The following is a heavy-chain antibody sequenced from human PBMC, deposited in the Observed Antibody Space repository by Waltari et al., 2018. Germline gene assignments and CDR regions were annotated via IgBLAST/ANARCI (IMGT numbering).Heavy chain of an antibody. V-gene: IGHV4-38-2*01. J-gene: IGHJ4*02. CDR1: GCSIRSGHY. D-gene: IGHD6-6*01. Sequence: QVPLPASGPGLVKPSETLSLPRAVPGCSIRSGHYWRWTRPPPGRGLEWCGSIYHSGSTYNNPPLKSLVTIAVDTTKNQFSLKLSAVTAADTAVYYGARLSMEAPWADREYWGQGTLVTVSS. CDR2: IYHSGST. CDR3: ARLSMEAPWADREY.